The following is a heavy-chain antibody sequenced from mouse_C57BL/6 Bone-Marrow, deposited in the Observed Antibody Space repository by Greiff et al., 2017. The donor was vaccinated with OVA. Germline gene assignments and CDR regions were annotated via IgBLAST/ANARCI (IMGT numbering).Heavy chain of an antibody. CDR1: GFTFSDYY. CDR2: ISNGGGST. J-gene: IGHJ2*01. V-gene: IGHV5-12*01. Sequence: EVNLVESGGGLVQPGGSLKLSCAASGFTFSDYYMYWVRQTPEKRLEWVAYISNGGGSTYYPDTVKGRFTISRDNAKNTLYLQMRRLKSEDTDMYYCARHRDYGVDYRGQGTTLTVSS. D-gene: IGHD2-4*01. CDR3: ARHRDYGVDY.